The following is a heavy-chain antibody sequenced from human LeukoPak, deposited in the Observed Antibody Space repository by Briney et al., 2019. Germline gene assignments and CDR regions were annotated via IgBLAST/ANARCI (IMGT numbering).Heavy chain of an antibody. Sequence: GASVKVSFTASGYTFTSYGISWVRQAPGQGLEWMGWISAYNGNTNYAQKLQGRVTMTTDTSTSTAYMELRSLRSEDTAVYYCARGRSGYSGYDVDYWGQGTLVTVSS. CDR3: ARGRSGYSGYDVDY. D-gene: IGHD5-12*01. CDR1: GYTFTSYG. V-gene: IGHV1-18*01. J-gene: IGHJ4*02. CDR2: ISAYNGNT.